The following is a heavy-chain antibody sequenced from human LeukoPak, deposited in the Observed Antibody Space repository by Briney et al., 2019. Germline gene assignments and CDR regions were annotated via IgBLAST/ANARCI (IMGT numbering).Heavy chain of an antibody. D-gene: IGHD1-26*01. CDR3: AKDIGVGATMNAFDI. J-gene: IGHJ3*02. CDR1: GFTFSSYW. V-gene: IGHV3-9*01. Sequence: PGGSLRLSCAASGFTFSSYWMSWVRQAPGKGLEWVSGISWNSGSIGYADSVKGRFTISRDNAKNSLYLQMNSLRAEDTALYYCAKDIGVGATMNAFDIWGQGTMVTVSS. CDR2: ISWNSGSI.